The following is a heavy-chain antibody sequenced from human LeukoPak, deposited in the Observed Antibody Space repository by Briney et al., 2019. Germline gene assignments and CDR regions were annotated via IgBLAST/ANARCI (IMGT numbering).Heavy chain of an antibody. CDR2: IYYSGST. V-gene: IGHV4-59*12. CDR3: ARDPGPHPYYGSGSSHMGFFDY. D-gene: IGHD3-10*01. CDR1: GGSISSYY. J-gene: IGHJ4*02. Sequence: SETLSLTCTVSGGSISSYYWSWIRQPPGKGLEWIGYIYYSGSTNYNPSLKSRVTISVDTSKNQFSLKLSSVTAADTAVYYCARDPGPHPYYGSGSSHMGFFDYWGQGTLVTVSS.